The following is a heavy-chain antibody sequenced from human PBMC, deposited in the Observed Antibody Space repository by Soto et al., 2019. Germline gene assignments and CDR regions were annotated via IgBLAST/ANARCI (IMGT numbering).Heavy chain of an antibody. J-gene: IGHJ3*02. V-gene: IGHV4-4*02. D-gene: IGHD2-8*01. Sequence: QVQLQESGPGLVKPSGTLSLTCAVSRGSISGSYWWSWVRQTPGKGLEWIGEIFHGGNTYYNPSLKSRVTLSVDKSKNQFSLNLTSVTAADTVVYYCARKMVAFDIWGQGTMVTVSS. CDR2: IFHGGNT. CDR3: ARKMVAFDI. CDR1: RGSISGSYW.